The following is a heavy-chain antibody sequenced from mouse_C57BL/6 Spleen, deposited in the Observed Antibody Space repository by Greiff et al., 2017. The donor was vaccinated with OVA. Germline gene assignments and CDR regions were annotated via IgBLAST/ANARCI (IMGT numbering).Heavy chain of an antibody. CDR3: AREEEFDY. V-gene: IGHV5-4*01. Sequence: EVHLVESGGGLVKPGGSLKLSCAASGFTFSSYAMSWVRQTPEKRLEWVATISDGGSYTYYPDNVKGRFTISRDNAKNNLYLQMSHLKSEDTAMYYCAREEEFDYWGQGTTLTVSS. CDR2: ISDGGSYT. J-gene: IGHJ2*01. CDR1: GFTFSSYA.